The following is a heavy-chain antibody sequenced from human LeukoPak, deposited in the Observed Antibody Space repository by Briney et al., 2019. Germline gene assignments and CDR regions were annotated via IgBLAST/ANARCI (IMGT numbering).Heavy chain of an antibody. Sequence: AGGSLRLSCAASGFTFSSYTVSWVRQAPGKGLEWVSTITGNGDSYYTDSVKGRFTISRDNSKNTLYLQMNSLRAEDTAVYYCAKAMRPTVSYFDYWGQGTLVTVSS. V-gene: IGHV3-23*01. CDR2: ITGNGDS. CDR1: GFTFSSYT. CDR3: AKAMRPTVSYFDY. D-gene: IGHD4-17*01. J-gene: IGHJ4*02.